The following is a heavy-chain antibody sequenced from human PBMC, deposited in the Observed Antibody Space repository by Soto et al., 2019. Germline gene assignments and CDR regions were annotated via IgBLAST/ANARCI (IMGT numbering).Heavy chain of an antibody. Sequence: QVQLQESGPGLVKPSETLSLTCNVSGGSISSYYWSWIRQPPGKGLEWIGDIYYSGSTNYTPSLKSRVTISVDTSKNQFSLKLSSVTAADTAVYYCARQAYEFGELLYDWFDPWGQGTLVTVSS. CDR2: IYYSGST. CDR1: GGSISSYY. J-gene: IGHJ5*02. CDR3: ARQAYEFGELLYDWFDP. V-gene: IGHV4-59*08. D-gene: IGHD3-10*01.